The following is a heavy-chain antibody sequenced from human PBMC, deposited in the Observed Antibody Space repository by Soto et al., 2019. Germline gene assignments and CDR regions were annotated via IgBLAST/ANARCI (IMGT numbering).Heavy chain of an antibody. CDR2: INHSGST. V-gene: IGHV4-34*01. Sequence: QVQLQQWGAGLLKPSETLSLTCAVYGGSFSGYYWSWIRQLPGKGLEWIGEINHSGSTNYNPSLKSRVTISADTSKKQFSLKMSSVTAADTAVYYCVRGGRGDEWFDPWGQGTLVTVSS. D-gene: IGHD2-21*02. J-gene: IGHJ5*02. CDR3: VRGGRGDEWFDP. CDR1: GGSFSGYY.